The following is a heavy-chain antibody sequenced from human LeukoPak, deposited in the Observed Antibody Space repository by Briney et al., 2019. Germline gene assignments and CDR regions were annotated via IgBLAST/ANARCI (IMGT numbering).Heavy chain of an antibody. CDR3: ARETDPPDCSSTSCYTNWFDP. D-gene: IGHD2-2*01. CDR1: GYTFTGYY. CDR2: INPNSGGT. Sequence: VASVKVSCKASGYTFTGYYMHWVRQAPGQGLEWMGWINPNSGGTNYAQKFQGRVTMTRDTSISTAYMELSRLRSDDTAVYYCARETDPPDCSSTSCYTNWFDPWGQGTLVTVSS. V-gene: IGHV1-2*02. J-gene: IGHJ5*02.